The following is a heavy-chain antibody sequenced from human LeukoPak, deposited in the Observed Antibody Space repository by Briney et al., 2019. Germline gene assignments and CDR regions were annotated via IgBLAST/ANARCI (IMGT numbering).Heavy chain of an antibody. D-gene: IGHD3-3*01. Sequence: SETLSLTCAVYGGSFSGYYWSWIRQPPGKGLEWIGEINHSGSTNYNPSLKSRVTISVDTSKNQFSLKLSSVTAADTAVYYCARGRSVYYDFWSGYYKSWFDPWGQGTLVTVSS. CDR3: ARGRSVYYDFWSGYYKSWFDP. CDR2: INHSGST. J-gene: IGHJ5*02. V-gene: IGHV4-34*01. CDR1: GGSFSGYY.